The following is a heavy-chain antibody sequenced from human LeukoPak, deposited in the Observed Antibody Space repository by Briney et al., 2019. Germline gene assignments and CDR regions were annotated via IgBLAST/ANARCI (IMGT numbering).Heavy chain of an antibody. CDR2: IYPGDSDT. V-gene: IGHV5-51*01. CDR3: ARKYCSGGSCYSWAWGNDAFDI. Sequence: KDGESLKISCKGSGYSFTSYWIGWVRQMPGKGLEWMGIIYPGDSDTRYSPSFQGQVTISADKSISTAYLQWSSLKASDTAMYYCARKYCSGGSCYSWAWGNDAFDIWGQGTMVTVSS. D-gene: IGHD2-15*01. J-gene: IGHJ3*02. CDR1: GYSFTSYW.